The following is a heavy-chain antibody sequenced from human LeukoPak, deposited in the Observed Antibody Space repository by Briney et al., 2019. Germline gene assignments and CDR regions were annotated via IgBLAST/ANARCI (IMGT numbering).Heavy chain of an antibody. V-gene: IGHV3-21*01. J-gene: IGHJ4*02. Sequence: AGGSLRLSCSASGFTFSRYAMNWVRQAPGKGLEWVSSISSSSSYIYYADSVKGRFTISRDNAKNSLYLQMNSLRAEDTAVYYCAREPWPYWGQGTLVTVSS. D-gene: IGHD5-12*01. CDR3: AREPWPY. CDR1: GFTFSRYA. CDR2: ISSSSSYI.